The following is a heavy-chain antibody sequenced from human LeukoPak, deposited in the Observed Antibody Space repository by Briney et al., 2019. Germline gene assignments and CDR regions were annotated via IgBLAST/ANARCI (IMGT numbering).Heavy chain of an antibody. D-gene: IGHD5-12*01. CDR2: IFYSGST. CDR1: GASITRYY. J-gene: IGHJ4*02. Sequence: SETLSLTCTVSGASITRYYWNWVRQSPGKGLEWTGYIFYSGSTDYNPSLKSRVTMSVDTSKNQFSLNLDSVTAADTAVYYCARSGVSGYDYGVWGQGTLVTVFS. CDR3: ARSGVSGYDYGV. V-gene: IGHV4-59*01.